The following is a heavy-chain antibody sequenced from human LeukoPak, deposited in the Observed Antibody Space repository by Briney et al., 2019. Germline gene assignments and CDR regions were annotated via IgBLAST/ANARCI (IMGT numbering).Heavy chain of an antibody. V-gene: IGHV3-33*08. CDR1: GFPFSHYA. J-gene: IGHJ4*02. Sequence: GGSLRLSCAGSGFPFSHYAMHWVRQAPGKGLEWVAFIWYDGSNKYYADSVKGRFTISRDNSRNTLFLQMNSLRAEDTAVYYCATDRATQYFDYWGQGTLVSVSS. CDR3: ATDRATQYFDY. D-gene: IGHD2-15*01. CDR2: IWYDGSNK.